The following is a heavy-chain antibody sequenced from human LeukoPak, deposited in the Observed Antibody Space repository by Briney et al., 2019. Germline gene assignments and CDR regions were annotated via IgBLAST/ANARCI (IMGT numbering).Heavy chain of an antibody. D-gene: IGHD3-3*01. CDR2: IKQDGSEK. CDR1: GFIFSNYW. V-gene: IGHV3-7*01. Sequence: PGGSLRLSCAASGFIFSNYWMTWVRQAPGKGLGWVADIKQDGSEKLYVKSVRGRFTISRDNAKMSLFLQMNSLRAEDTAVYYCARDNGVVHGVYYMDVWGKGTTVTVS. CDR3: ARDNGVVHGVYYMDV. J-gene: IGHJ6*03.